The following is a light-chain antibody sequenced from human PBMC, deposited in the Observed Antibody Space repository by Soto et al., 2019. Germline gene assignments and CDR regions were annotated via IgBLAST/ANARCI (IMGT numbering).Light chain of an antibody. CDR2: KAS. J-gene: IGKJ1*01. V-gene: IGKV1-5*03. Sequence: DIQLTQSPSTLSASVGDRFTITCRASQSISNWLAWYQQKPGKAPKLLIYKASNLESGVPSRFSGSGSGTEFTLTISSLQPDDFATYYCQQYNSYRWTFGLGTKVDIK. CDR1: QSISNW. CDR3: QQYNSYRWT.